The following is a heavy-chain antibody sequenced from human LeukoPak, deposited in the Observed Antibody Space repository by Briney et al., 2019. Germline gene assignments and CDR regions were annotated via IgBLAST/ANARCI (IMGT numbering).Heavy chain of an antibody. D-gene: IGHD6-19*01. V-gene: IGHV3-23*01. Sequence: GGSLRLSCAASGFTFRRYAMYWVRQAPGKGREGGSGIFGSGGSTHYADSVKGRFTISRDNSKNTVYLQMNSLRAEDTAVYYCAKTTTGYSSGRFPGWPVDYWGQGTLVTVSS. CDR1: GFTFRRYA. CDR2: IFGSGGST. J-gene: IGHJ4*02. CDR3: AKTTTGYSSGRFPGWPVDY.